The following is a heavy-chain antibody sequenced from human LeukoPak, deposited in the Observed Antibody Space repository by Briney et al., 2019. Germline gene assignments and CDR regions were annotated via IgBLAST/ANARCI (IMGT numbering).Heavy chain of an antibody. J-gene: IGHJ5*02. CDR1: GYTFTSYY. D-gene: IGHD2-2*01. CDR2: INPSGGST. Sequence: ASVKVSCKASGYTFTSYYMHWVRQAPGQGLEWMGIINPSGGSTSYAQKFQGRVTMTRDMSTSTVYMELSSLRSEDTAVYYCARAGYCSSTSCYYWFDPWRQGTLVTVSP. V-gene: IGHV1-46*01. CDR3: ARAGYCSSTSCYYWFDP.